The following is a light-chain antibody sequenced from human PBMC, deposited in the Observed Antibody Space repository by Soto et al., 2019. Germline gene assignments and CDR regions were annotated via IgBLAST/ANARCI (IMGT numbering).Light chain of an antibody. J-gene: IGKJ1*01. CDR3: QQHDSWPRT. CDR2: GAS. CDR1: QSVYNN. Sequence: DIVLTQSPATLSVSAGEAAPLSCRASQSVYNNLAWYQQRPGQAPRLLIHGASTRATGVPAKVSGSGSGTEFTLTISSLQSEDFAVYYCQQHDSWPRTFGQGTKVDI. V-gene: IGKV3-15*01.